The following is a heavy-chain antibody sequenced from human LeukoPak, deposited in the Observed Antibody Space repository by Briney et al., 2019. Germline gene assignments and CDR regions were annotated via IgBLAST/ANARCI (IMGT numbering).Heavy chain of an antibody. CDR3: AKAYDDFWSGLLHFDY. J-gene: IGHJ4*02. Sequence: PGGSLRLSCAASGFTFSSYAMSWVRQAPGKGLEWVSAISGSGGSTYYADSVKGRFTISRDNSKNTLYLQMKSLRAEDTAVYYCAKAYDDFWSGLLHFDYWGQGTLVTVSS. CDR1: GFTFSSYA. D-gene: IGHD3-3*01. V-gene: IGHV3-23*01. CDR2: ISGSGGST.